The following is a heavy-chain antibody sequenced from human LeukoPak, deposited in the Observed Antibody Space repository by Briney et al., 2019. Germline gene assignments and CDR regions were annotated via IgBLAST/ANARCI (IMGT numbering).Heavy chain of an antibody. Sequence: GGSLRLSCAASGFTFSSYAMSWVRQAPGKGLEWVSYISSSGSTIYYADSVKGRFTISRDNAKNSLYLQMNSLRAEDTAVYYCARDSGVYYYYGMDVWGKGTTVTVSS. CDR3: ARDSGVYYYYGMDV. V-gene: IGHV3-48*03. D-gene: IGHD3-16*01. J-gene: IGHJ6*04. CDR2: ISSSGSTI. CDR1: GFTFSSYA.